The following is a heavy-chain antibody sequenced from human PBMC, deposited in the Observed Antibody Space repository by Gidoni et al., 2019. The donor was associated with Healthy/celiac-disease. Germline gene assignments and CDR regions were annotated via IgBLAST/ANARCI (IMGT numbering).Heavy chain of an antibody. Sequence: EVQLVESGGGLVKPGGSLRLSCAASGFTFSRYSMNWVRQAPGKGLGWVSSISSSSSYIYYADSVKGRFTISRDNAKNSLYLQMNSLRAEDTAVYYCARDSDSGSYLNWFDPWGQGTLVTVSS. CDR2: ISSSSSYI. CDR3: ARDSDSGSYLNWFDP. CDR1: GFTFSRYS. V-gene: IGHV3-21*01. D-gene: IGHD1-26*01. J-gene: IGHJ5*02.